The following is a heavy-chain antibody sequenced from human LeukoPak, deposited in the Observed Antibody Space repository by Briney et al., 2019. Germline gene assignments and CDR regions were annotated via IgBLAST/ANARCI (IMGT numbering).Heavy chain of an antibody. V-gene: IGHV3-30-3*01. Sequence: GGSLRLSCAASGFTFSSYTLHWVRQAPGKGLEWVATVSYDGSTGYYEDSVKGRFTISRDNSKNSQYLQMNSLRAEDTAVYYCAAAPGSCFDYWGQGALVTVSS. J-gene: IGHJ4*02. D-gene: IGHD1-26*01. CDR1: GFTFSSYT. CDR3: AAAPGSCFDY. CDR2: VSYDGSTG.